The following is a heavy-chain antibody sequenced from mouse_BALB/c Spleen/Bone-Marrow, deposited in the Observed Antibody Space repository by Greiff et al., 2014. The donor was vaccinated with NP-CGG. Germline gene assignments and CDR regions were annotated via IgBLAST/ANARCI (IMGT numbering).Heavy chain of an antibody. V-gene: IGHV1-54*01. CDR3: ARFGRCYFDY. CDR1: GYAFTNYL. J-gene: IGHJ2*01. Sequence: QVQLQQSGAELVRPGTAVNVSCKASGYAFTNYLIEWVKQRPGQGLEWIGVINPGGGGANYNEKFKGKATLTADKSSSTAYMQLSSLTSDDSAVYFCARFGRCYFDYWGQGTTLTVSS. CDR2: INPGGGGA.